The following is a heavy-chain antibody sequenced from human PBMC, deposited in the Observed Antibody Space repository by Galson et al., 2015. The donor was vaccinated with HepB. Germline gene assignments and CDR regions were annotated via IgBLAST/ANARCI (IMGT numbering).Heavy chain of an antibody. J-gene: IGHJ4*02. V-gene: IGHV4-39*01. CDR2: IYSSGTT. D-gene: IGHD3-9*01. CDR1: GASISTGRYY. Sequence: SETLSLTCTVSGASISTGRYYWGWIRQPPGKGLEWISSIYSSGTTHYNPSLPSRVTISVDTSKNQFSLKLSSVTSADTAVYYCARLGPNYDILTGYRYYFDSWGQGLLVTVSS. CDR3: ARLGPNYDILTGYRYYFDS.